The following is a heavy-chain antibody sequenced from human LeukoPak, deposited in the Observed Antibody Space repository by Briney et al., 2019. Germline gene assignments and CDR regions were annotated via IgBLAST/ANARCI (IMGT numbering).Heavy chain of an antibody. Sequence: GGSLRLSCAASGFTFSSYWMNWVRQAPGKGLEWVANIKQDGSEKYYVDSVKGRFTISRDNAKNSLYLQMNSLRAEDTAVYYCASGPRATVGYFDYWGQGTLVTVSP. CDR2: IKQDGSEK. D-gene: IGHD2-8*02. J-gene: IGHJ4*02. CDR3: ASGPRATVGYFDY. V-gene: IGHV3-7*01. CDR1: GFTFSSYW.